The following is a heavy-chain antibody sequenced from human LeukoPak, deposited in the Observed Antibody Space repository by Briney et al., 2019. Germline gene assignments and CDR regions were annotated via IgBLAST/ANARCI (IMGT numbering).Heavy chain of an antibody. J-gene: IGHJ3*02. CDR2: IIPIFGTA. CDR3: ASGVNYYDSEDIAFDI. CDR1: GGTFSSYA. D-gene: IGHD3-22*01. Sequence: ASVKVSCKASGGTFSSYAISWVRQAPGQGLEWMGGIIPIFGTANYAQKFQGRVTITADESTSTAYMELSSLRSEDTAVYYCASGVNYYDSEDIAFDIWGQGTTVTVSS. V-gene: IGHV1-69*13.